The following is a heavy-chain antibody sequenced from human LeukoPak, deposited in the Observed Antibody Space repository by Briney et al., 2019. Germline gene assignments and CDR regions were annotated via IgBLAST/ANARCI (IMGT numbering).Heavy chain of an antibody. Sequence: ASVKVSCKASGYTFTGYYMHWVRQAPGQGLEWMGWINPNSGGTNCAQKFQGRVTMTRDTSISTACMELSRLRSDDTAVYYCARDRDGDYVYYYYYMDVWGKGTTVTISS. CDR3: ARDRDGDYVYYYYYMDV. V-gene: IGHV1-2*02. D-gene: IGHD4-17*01. CDR1: GYTFTGYY. J-gene: IGHJ6*03. CDR2: INPNSGGT.